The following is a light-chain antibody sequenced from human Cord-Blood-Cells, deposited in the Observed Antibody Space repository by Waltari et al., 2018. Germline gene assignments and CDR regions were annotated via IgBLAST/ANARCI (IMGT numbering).Light chain of an antibody. CDR2: AAS. CDR1: QSISSY. CDR3: QQSYSTPLVPT. V-gene: IGKV1-39*01. Sequence: DIQMTQSPSSLSASVGDRVTITCRASQSISSYLNWYQQKPGKAPKLLIYAASSLQSGVPSRFSGSGSGTDFTLTISSLQPEDFATYDCQQSYSTPLVPTFGQGTKLEIK. J-gene: IGKJ2*01.